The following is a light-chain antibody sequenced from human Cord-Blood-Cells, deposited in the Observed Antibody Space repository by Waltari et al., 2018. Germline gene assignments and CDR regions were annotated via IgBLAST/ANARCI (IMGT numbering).Light chain of an antibody. CDR1: SSDGGGYNY. Sequence: QSALTQTPSASGSPGQSVTLSCTGTSSDGGGYNYVSGYQQHPGKAPKLMIYEVCKRPSGVPDRFSGSKSGNTASLTVSGLQAEDEADYYCSSYAGSNNLVFGGGTKLTVL. J-gene: IGLJ3*02. CDR3: SSYAGSNNLV. V-gene: IGLV2-8*01. CDR2: EVC.